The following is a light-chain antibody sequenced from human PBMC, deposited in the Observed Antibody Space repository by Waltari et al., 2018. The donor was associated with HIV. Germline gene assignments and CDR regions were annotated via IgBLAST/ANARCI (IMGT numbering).Light chain of an antibody. CDR3: GTWDSSLSAGVV. CDR2: ENN. Sequence: QKVTISCSGSSSNIGNFYLSWYQQLPGTAPKLLIYENNKRPSGIPDRFSGSKSGTSATLGITGLQTGDEANYYCGTWDSSLSAGVVFGGGTKLTVL. V-gene: IGLV1-51*02. J-gene: IGLJ2*01. CDR1: SSNIGNFY.